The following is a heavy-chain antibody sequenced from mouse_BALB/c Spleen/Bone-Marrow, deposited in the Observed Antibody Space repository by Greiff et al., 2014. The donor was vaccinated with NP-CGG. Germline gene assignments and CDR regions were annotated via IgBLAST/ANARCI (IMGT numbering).Heavy chain of an antibody. CDR1: GFSLTSYG. CDR2: IWAGGST. J-gene: IGHJ4*01. CDR3: ARVYGSSYDPYYYAMDY. V-gene: IGHV2-9*02. D-gene: IGHD1-1*01. Sequence: VKLMESGPGLVAPSQSLSITCTVSGFSLTSYGVYWARQPPGEGLEWLGVIWAGGSTNYNSGLMSRLSISKDNSKSQVLLKMNSLQTDDTAMYYCARVYGSSYDPYYYAMDYWGQGTSVTVSS.